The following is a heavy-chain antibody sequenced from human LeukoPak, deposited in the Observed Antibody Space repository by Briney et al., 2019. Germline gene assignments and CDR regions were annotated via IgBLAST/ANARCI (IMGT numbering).Heavy chain of an antibody. CDR3: ARGCRSGSYLSRYYYYMDV. V-gene: IGHV1-8*01. D-gene: IGHD1-26*01. CDR1: GYTFTSYD. Sequence: ASVKVSCKASGYTFTSYDINWVRQATGQGLEWMGWMNPNSGNTGYAQKFQGRVTMTRNTSISTAYMELRSLRSEDTAVYYCARGCRSGSYLSRYYYYMDVWGKGTTVTVSS. J-gene: IGHJ6*03. CDR2: MNPNSGNT.